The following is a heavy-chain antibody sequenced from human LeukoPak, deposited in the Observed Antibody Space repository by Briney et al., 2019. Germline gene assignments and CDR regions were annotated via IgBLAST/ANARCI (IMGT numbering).Heavy chain of an antibody. CDR2: ISAYNGNT. CDR3: ARSGDSSGYYLLGAFDI. CDR1: GYTFTSYG. V-gene: IGHV1-18*01. Sequence: ASVKVSCKASGYTFTSYGISWVRQAPGQGLEWMGWISAYNGNTNYAQKLQGRVTMTTDTSTSTAYMELRSLRSDDTAVYYCARSGDSSGYYLLGAFDIWGQGTMVTVSS. D-gene: IGHD3-22*01. J-gene: IGHJ3*02.